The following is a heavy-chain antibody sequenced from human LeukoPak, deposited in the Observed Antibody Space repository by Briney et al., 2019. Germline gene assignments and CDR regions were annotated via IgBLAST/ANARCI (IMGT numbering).Heavy chain of an antibody. CDR3: ARANDYYDSSGQLGNAFDI. CDR1: GDSVSSNSAT. CDR2: TYYRSKWYN. J-gene: IGHJ3*02. D-gene: IGHD3-22*01. Sequence: QTLSLTCAISGDSVSSNSATWNWIRQSPSRGLEWLGTTYYRSKWYNGYAVSVKSRITINPDTSKNQFSLQLNSVTPEDTAVYYCARANDYYDSSGQLGNAFDIWGQGTMVTVSS. V-gene: IGHV6-1*01.